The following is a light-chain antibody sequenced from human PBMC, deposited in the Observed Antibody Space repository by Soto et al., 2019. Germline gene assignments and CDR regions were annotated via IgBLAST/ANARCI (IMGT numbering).Light chain of an antibody. J-gene: IGKJ4*01. CDR1: QDISDY. Sequence: DFPLTQSPSSLSASVGDSVTITCHASQDISDYLNWDQQTPGAAPKLLIYDASNLQAGVPSRFSGSGSGTEFTFTLSSLQPEYVATYYCQHYDNIPLTFGGGTKVEIK. CDR2: DAS. CDR3: QHYDNIPLT. V-gene: IGKV1-33*01.